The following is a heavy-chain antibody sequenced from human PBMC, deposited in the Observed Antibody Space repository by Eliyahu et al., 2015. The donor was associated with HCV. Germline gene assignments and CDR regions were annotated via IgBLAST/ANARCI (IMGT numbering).Heavy chain of an antibody. J-gene: IGHJ5*02. CDR3: ARGDPAREWFDP. CDR1: XGSFSGYY. D-gene: IGHD6-6*01. Sequence: QVQLQQWGAGLLKPSETLSLTCAVYXGSFSGYYXSWIRQPPGKGLEWIGEINHSGSTNYNPSLKSRVTISVDTSKNQFSLKLSSVTAADTAVYYCARGDPAREWFDPWGQGTLVTVSS. CDR2: INHSGST. V-gene: IGHV4-34*01.